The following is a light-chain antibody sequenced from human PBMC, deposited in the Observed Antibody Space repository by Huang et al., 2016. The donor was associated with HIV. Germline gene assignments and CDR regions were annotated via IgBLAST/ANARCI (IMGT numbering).Light chain of an antibody. Sequence: EIVLTQSPATLSLSPGERATLSCRASQSISSYLAWYQQKPGQAPRLIIYYASNRATGVPAKFRVSGSGTDFTLTISSLEPEDFAVYYCQQRSNWPPEGTFGQGTKVEIK. CDR2: YAS. J-gene: IGKJ1*01. CDR3: QQRSNWPPEGT. CDR1: QSISSY. V-gene: IGKV3-11*01.